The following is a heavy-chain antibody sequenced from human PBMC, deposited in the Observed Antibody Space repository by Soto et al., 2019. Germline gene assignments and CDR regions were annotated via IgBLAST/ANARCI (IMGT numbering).Heavy chain of an antibody. CDR1: GFTFGDYA. CDR3: TRNFQGQYYYGMDV. Sequence: GGSLRLSCTASGFTFGDYAMNWVRQAPGKGLEWVGFIRGKPNGGATDYAASLKGRFTISRDDSRSVAYLQMNSLKTEDTAVYYCTRNFQGQYYYGMDVWGQGTTVTVSS. D-gene: IGHD3-3*01. J-gene: IGHJ6*02. V-gene: IGHV3-49*04. CDR2: IRGKPNGGAT.